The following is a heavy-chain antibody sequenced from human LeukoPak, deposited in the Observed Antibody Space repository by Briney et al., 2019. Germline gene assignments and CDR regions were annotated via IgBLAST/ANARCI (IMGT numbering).Heavy chain of an antibody. CDR2: ISSSSSYI. Sequence: PGGSLRLSCAASGFTFSSYSMNWVRQAPGKGLEWVSSISSSSSYIYYADSVKGRFTISRDNAKNSLYLQMNSLRDEDTAVYYCARADSSGYSDFDYWGQGTLVTVSS. D-gene: IGHD3-22*01. V-gene: IGHV3-21*01. CDR3: ARADSSGYSDFDY. J-gene: IGHJ4*02. CDR1: GFTFSSYS.